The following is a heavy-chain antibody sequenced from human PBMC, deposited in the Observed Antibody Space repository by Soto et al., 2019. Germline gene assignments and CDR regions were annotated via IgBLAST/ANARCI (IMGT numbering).Heavy chain of an antibody. CDR2: INRKTGDI. Sequence: QVHLVQSGAEVKKPGASVKVSCKASGYTFSDYYIHWVRQAPGHGLEWMGWINRKTGDINFVQKFHGWVTMTRDTSINTVYMELSSLKFDDTAVYYCAREPISTTSNDGITCGHCWFDPWGQGTQVTVS. CDR3: AREPISTTSNDGITCGHCWFDP. J-gene: IGHJ5*02. D-gene: IGHD3-22*01. V-gene: IGHV1-2*04. CDR1: GYTFSDYY.